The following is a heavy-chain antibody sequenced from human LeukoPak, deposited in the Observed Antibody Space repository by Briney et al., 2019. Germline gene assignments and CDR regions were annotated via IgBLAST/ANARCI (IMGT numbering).Heavy chain of an antibody. CDR2: VNHDGIN. V-gene: IGHV4-34*01. CDR1: GPGSFIGYY. J-gene: IGHJ4*02. D-gene: IGHD5-24*01. CDR3: ARGSLTTMADVHFTY. Sequence: SETLSLTCAVSGPGSFIGYYYSWIRQPPGRGLEWIGEVNHDGINNYNPSLKSRLTISLGTSKNPFSLNLTSVTAAGSAVYYGARGSLTTMADVHFTYWDQGSLVTVSS.